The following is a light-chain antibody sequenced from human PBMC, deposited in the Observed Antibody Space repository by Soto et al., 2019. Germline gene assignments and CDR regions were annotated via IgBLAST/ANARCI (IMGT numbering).Light chain of an antibody. CDR1: QSISSI. Sequence: EIVMTQSPVTLSVSPGEGATLSCRASQSISSILAWYQQKPGQPPKLLIFGASTRATGIPARFSGSGSGTEFTLTITRLQSEDSAIYYCQQYGTRPPNLLTFGGGTKVEI. J-gene: IGKJ4*01. CDR3: QQYGTRPPNLLT. CDR2: GAS. V-gene: IGKV3-15*01.